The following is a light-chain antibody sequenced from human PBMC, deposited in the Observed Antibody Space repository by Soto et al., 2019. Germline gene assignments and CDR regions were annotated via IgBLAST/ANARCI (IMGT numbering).Light chain of an antibody. J-gene: IGLJ2*01. CDR3: TSYTSNYTLI. CDR1: NTDVGGYDY. Sequence: QSALTQFASVSGSPGQSITISCTGSNTDVGGYDYVSWYQQYPGKAPKVLIYDVSNRPSGVSSRFSGSKSGNTASLTISGLQTEDEADYYCTSYTSNYTLIFGGGTKLTVL. V-gene: IGLV2-14*03. CDR2: DVS.